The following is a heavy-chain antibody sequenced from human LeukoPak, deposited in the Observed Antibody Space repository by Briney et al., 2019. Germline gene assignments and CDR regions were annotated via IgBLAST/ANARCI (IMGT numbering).Heavy chain of an antibody. CDR2: IDGSGRYT. CDR3: ARESYMIVDY. D-gene: IGHD3-22*01. Sequence: GGSLRLSCAVSGFTFSSYSMNWVRQAPGKGLEWVSSIDGSGRYTFYADSVKGRFTISRDNSKNTLYLQMNSLRAEDTAVYYCARESYMIVDYWGQGTLVTVSS. J-gene: IGHJ4*02. V-gene: IGHV3-21*04. CDR1: GFTFSSYS.